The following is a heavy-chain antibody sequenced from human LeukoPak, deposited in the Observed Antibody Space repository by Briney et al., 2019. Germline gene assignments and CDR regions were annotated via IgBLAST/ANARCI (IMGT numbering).Heavy chain of an antibody. J-gene: IGHJ4*02. D-gene: IGHD5-18*01. CDR3: ARSGVDTAMVFY. CDR2: IYHSGST. CDR1: GGSISSGGHY. V-gene: IGHV4-30-2*01. Sequence: PSETLSLTCTVSGGSISSGGHYWSWIRQPPGKGLEWIGYIYHSGSTYYNPSLKSRVTISVDRSKNQFSLKLSSVIAADTAVYYCARSGVDTAMVFYWGQGTLATVSS.